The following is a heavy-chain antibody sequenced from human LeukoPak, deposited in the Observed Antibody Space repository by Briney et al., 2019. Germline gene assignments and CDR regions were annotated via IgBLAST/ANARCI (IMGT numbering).Heavy chain of an antibody. Sequence: PGGSLRLSCAASGFTVSSNYMSWVRQAPGKGLEWVSSISSSSSYTYYADSVKGRFTISRDNAKNSLYLQMNSLRAEDTAVYYCARDLILWFGEQTPPGYMDVWGNGTTVTISS. V-gene: IGHV3-21*01. J-gene: IGHJ6*03. D-gene: IGHD3-10*01. CDR2: ISSSSSYT. CDR3: ARDLILWFGEQTPPGYMDV. CDR1: GFTVSSNY.